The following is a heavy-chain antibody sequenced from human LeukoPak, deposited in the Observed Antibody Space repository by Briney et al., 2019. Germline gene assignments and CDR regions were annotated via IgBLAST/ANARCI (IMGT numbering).Heavy chain of an antibody. CDR1: GFTFSDYY. D-gene: IGHD2-2*01. J-gene: IGHJ3*02. V-gene: IGHV3-11*01. CDR3: TRDGYGTSAFDI. CDR2: ISSSGSTI. Sequence: GGSLRLSCAASGFTFSDYYMSWIRQAPGKGLEWVSYISSSGSTIYYADSVKGRFTISRDNAKNSLYLQMNSLRAEDTALYHCTRDGYGTSAFDIWGQGTMVTVSS.